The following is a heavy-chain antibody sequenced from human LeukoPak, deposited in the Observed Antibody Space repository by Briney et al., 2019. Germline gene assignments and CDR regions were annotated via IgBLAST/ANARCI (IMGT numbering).Heavy chain of an antibody. CDR1: GFTFSSDW. D-gene: IGHD3-10*01. J-gene: IGHJ3*02. CDR2: INSDGSST. V-gene: IGHV3-74*01. Sequence: GGSLRLSCAASGFTFSSDWMHWVRQVPGKGLVWVSRINSDGSSTSYADSVKGRFTISRDNAKNTLYVQMNSLRAEDTAVYYCSTGSGHAFGIWGRGTMVTVSS. CDR3: STGSGHAFGI.